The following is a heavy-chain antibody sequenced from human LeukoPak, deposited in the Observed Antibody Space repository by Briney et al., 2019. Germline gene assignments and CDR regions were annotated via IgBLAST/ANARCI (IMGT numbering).Heavy chain of an antibody. V-gene: IGHV1-2*02. CDR3: VRDYYDGSRNYFDY. CDR1: GYTFTGYY. CDR2: INPASGGT. J-gene: IGHJ4*02. Sequence: RASVKVSCKAAGYTFTGYYIHWVRQAPGQGLEWVGWINPASGGTKYAQKFQGRVTMTRDTSITTAYMELSRLTSDDTAVYYCVRDYYDGSRNYFDYWGQGTLVTVSS. D-gene: IGHD3-22*01.